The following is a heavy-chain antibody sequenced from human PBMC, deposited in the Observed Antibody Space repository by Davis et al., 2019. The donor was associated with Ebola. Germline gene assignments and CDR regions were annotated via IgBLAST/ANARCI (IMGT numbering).Heavy chain of an antibody. CDR3: AAERPPYSSAHEY. D-gene: IGHD6-25*01. Sequence: PGGSLRLSCAASGFTFTDYYMGWIRQAPGKGLEWVSYISGDSLYTNYADSVRSRLTISRDDAKNSLYLQMNSLRSEDTAVYYCAAERPPYSSAHEYWGQGTLVTVSS. V-gene: IGHV3-11*05. CDR2: ISGDSLYT. J-gene: IGHJ4*02. CDR1: GFTFTDYY.